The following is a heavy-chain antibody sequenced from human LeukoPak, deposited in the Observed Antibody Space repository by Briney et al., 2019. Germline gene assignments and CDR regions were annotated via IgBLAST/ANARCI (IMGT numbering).Heavy chain of an antibody. Sequence: GGSLRLSCAASGFTFSSYSMNWVRQAPGKGLEWVSSISSSSSYIYYADSVKGRFTISRDNAKNSLYLQMNSLRAEDTAVYYCARAFDSSGYYYVSAYWGQGTLVTVSP. CDR1: GFTFSSYS. CDR3: ARAFDSSGYYYVSAY. V-gene: IGHV3-21*01. CDR2: ISSSSSYI. D-gene: IGHD3-22*01. J-gene: IGHJ4*02.